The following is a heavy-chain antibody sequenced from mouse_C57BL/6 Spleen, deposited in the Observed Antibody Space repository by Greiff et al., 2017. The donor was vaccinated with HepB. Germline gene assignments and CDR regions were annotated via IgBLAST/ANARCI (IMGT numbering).Heavy chain of an antibody. J-gene: IGHJ2*01. V-gene: IGHV5-4*01. Sequence: EVMLVESGGGLVKPGGSLKLSCAASGFTFSSYAMSWVRQTPEKRLEWVATISDGGSYAYYPDNVKGRFTISRDNAKNNLYLQMSHLKSEDTAMYYCARDPIYYDYDSPNYFDYWGQGTTLTVSS. CDR3: ARDPIYYDYDSPNYFDY. CDR1: GFTFSSYA. CDR2: ISDGGSYA. D-gene: IGHD2-4*01.